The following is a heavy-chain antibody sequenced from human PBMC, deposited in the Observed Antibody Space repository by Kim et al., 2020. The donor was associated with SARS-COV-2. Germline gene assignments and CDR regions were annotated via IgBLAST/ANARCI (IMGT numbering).Heavy chain of an antibody. V-gene: IGHV4-39*01. Sequence: SQTLSLSCSVSGGSISVSNFFWVWFRQPPGKGLEWIASLYFNGGTYYNPSLKSRVTISGDTSKNQFSLTLSSVTAADTAVYYCARREEFSGYDGDYYFYGMDVGRQATTVIVSS. CDR1: GGSISVSNFF. D-gene: IGHD5-12*01. CDR3: ARREEFSGYDGDYYFYGMDV. J-gene: IGHJ6*02. CDR2: LYFNGGT.